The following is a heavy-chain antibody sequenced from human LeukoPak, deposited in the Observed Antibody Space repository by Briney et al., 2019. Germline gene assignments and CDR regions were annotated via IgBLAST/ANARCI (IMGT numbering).Heavy chain of an antibody. V-gene: IGHV4-38-2*01. J-gene: IGHJ3*02. CDR1: GFSVSSGYY. Sequence: SETLSLTCAVSGFSVSSGYYWGWIRQPPGKGLEWIGTINHSGSTFYNPSLKSRVTTSVDTSRNQFSLRLSSVTAADTAVYYCARRMAGATTDAFDIWGQGTMVTVSS. D-gene: IGHD6-19*01. CDR2: INHSGST. CDR3: ARRMAGATTDAFDI.